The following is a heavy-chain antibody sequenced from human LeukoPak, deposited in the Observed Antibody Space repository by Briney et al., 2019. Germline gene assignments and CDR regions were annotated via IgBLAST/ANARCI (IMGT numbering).Heavy chain of an antibody. J-gene: IGHJ4*02. CDR3: ARVAYCSSGTCYLPDY. CDR2: ISAGATST. CDR1: GFTFTTHA. V-gene: IGHV3-23*01. D-gene: IGHD2-15*01. Sequence: GGSLRLSCAASGFTFTTHAMAWVRQAPDKGLEWISAISAGATSTYYIDSVKGRFTISRDNSKNTLSLQMNSLRGEDTAVYYCARVAYCSSGTCYLPDYWGQGTLVTVFS.